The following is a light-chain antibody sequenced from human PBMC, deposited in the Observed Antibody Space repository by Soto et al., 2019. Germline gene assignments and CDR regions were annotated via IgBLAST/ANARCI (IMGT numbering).Light chain of an antibody. V-gene: IGLV2-14*01. CDR1: SSDVGGYNH. Sequence: QSALTQPASVSGVPGESISITCTGKSSDVGGYNHVSWYQQHPGKAPKLKIYDVSNRPSGVSNRFSGSKSGNTASLTISVLQAEDEADYYCSSYTSSSTYVFGTGTKVTVL. CDR3: SSYTSSSTYV. CDR2: DVS. J-gene: IGLJ1*01.